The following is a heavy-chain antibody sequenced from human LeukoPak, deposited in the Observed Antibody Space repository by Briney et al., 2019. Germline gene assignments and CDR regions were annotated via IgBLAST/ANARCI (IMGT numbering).Heavy chain of an antibody. CDR1: GGSISSYY. Sequence: SETLSLTCTVSGGSISSYYWSWIREPAGKGLEWIGRIYTSGSTNYNPSLKSRVTMSVDTSKNQFSLKLSSVTAADTAVYYCARGSYYYDSSGYYYDYFDYWGQGTLVTVSS. D-gene: IGHD3-22*01. CDR2: IYTSGST. CDR3: ARGSYYYDSSGYYYDYFDY. J-gene: IGHJ4*02. V-gene: IGHV4-4*07.